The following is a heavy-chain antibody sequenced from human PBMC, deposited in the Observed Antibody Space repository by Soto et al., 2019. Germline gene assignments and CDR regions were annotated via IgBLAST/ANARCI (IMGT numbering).Heavy chain of an antibody. J-gene: IGHJ4*02. CDR3: VRVHVTPGLYFDK. D-gene: IGHD2-8*02. CDR2: ISPEGSTK. V-gene: IGHV3-7*04. CDR1: GFAFSAHW. Sequence: EVQLVESGGDLVQPGGSLRLSCSASGFAFSAHWMTWVRQTPGKGLEWVANISPEGSTKYYVDSAKGRFTISRDNAKNLLYLQLNSLTVGDTAVSSCVRVHVTPGLYFDKWGQGTLVTVSS.